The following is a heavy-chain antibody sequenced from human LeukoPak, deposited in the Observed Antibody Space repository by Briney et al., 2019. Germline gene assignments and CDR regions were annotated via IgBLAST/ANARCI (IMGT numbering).Heavy chain of an antibody. CDR3: AREDIVVVPAADAFDI. Sequence: SETLSLTCTVSGGSVSSGSYYWSWIRQRPGKGLEWIGYIYYSGSTNYNPSRKSRVTISVDTSKNQFSLKVSSVTAADTAVYYCAREDIVVVPAADAFDIWGQGTMVTVSS. D-gene: IGHD2-2*01. V-gene: IGHV4-61*01. CDR2: IYYSGST. J-gene: IGHJ3*02. CDR1: GGSVSSGSYY.